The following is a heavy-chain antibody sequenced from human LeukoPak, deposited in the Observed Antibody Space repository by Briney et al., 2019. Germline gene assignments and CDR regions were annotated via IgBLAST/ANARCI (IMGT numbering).Heavy chain of an antibody. CDR2: ISPNGGTT. D-gene: IGHD2-8*01. CDR3: ARGYCTNGVCRTFDI. V-gene: IGHV1-46*01. J-gene: IGHJ4*02. CDR1: GYTFTDYF. Sequence: DSVKVSCKASGYTFTDYFIHWVRQAPGQGLEWMGIISPNGGTTNYAQKFQDRVTMTRDTSTSTVYMELSSLRSEDTAVYYCARGYCTNGVCRTFDIWGQGTLVTVSS.